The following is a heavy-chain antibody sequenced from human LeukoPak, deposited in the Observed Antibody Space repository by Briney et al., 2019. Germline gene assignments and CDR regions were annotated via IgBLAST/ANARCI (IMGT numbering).Heavy chain of an antibody. Sequence: GGSLRLSCAASGFTFSSYSMNWVRQAPGKGLEWVSYISSSSSTIYYADSVKGRFTISRDNAKNSLYLQMNSLRAEDTAVYYCARDSNWDIVVVVAATGFDYWGQGTLVTVSS. V-gene: IGHV3-48*01. CDR3: ARDSNWDIVVVVAATGFDY. CDR1: GFTFSSYS. CDR2: ISSSSSTI. J-gene: IGHJ4*02. D-gene: IGHD2-15*01.